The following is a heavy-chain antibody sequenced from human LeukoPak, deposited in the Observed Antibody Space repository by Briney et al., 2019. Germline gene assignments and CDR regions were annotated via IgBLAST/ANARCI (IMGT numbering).Heavy chain of an antibody. D-gene: IGHD3-3*01. Sequence: PGGSLRLSCAASGFTFSSYGMHWVRQAPGKGLEWVANIKQDGSEKYYVDSVKGRFTISRDNAKNSLYLQMNSLRAEDTAVYYCARVPYDFWSGYQGGYFDYWGQGTLVTVSS. CDR3: ARVPYDFWSGYQGGYFDY. CDR2: IKQDGSEK. CDR1: GFTFSSYG. J-gene: IGHJ4*02. V-gene: IGHV3-7*01.